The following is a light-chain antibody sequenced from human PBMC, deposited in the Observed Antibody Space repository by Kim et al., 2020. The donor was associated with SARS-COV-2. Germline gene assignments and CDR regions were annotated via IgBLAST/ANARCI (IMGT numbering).Light chain of an antibody. CDR1: QGINNW. J-gene: IGKJ4*01. CDR2: GAS. CDR3: QQGHVFPLT. Sequence: ASVGDRVTITCRASQGINNWLAWYQHKPGKAPKFLIYGASNSQSGVPSRFSGSASGTEFTLTISSLQPEDVATYYCQQGHVFPLTFGGGTKVDIK. V-gene: IGKV1-12*01.